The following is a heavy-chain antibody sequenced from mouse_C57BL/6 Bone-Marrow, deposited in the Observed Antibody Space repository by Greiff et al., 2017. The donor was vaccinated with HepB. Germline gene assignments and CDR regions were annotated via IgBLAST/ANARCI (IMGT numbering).Heavy chain of an antibody. V-gene: IGHV1-82*01. D-gene: IGHD4-1*01. CDR2: IYPGDGDT. CDR1: GYAFSSSW. CDR3: KTGTFDY. J-gene: IGHJ2*01. Sequence: QVQLQQSGPELVKPGASVKISCKASGYAFSSSWMNWVKQRPGKGLEWIGRIYPGDGDTNYNGKFKGKATLTADKSSSTAYMQLSSLTSEDSAVYFCKTGTFDYWGQGTTLTVSS.